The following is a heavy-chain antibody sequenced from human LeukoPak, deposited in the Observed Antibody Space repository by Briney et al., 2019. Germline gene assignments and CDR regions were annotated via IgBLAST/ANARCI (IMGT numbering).Heavy chain of an antibody. Sequence: GESLQISFKGSSYSFKNYWIAWVRQMPGKGLEWMGIIYPSDSDTRYSPSFQGQVAISADKSTNTAYLQWSSLRASDTAMYYCALHADTSGWFRGSLDDWGQGTLVSVSS. CDR1: SYSFKNYW. CDR2: IYPSDSDT. V-gene: IGHV5-51*01. CDR3: ALHADTSGWFRGSLDD. J-gene: IGHJ4*02. D-gene: IGHD6-19*01.